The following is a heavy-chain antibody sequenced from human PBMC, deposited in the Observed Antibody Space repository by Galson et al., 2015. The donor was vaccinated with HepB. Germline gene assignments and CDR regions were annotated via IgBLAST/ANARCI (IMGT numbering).Heavy chain of an antibody. Sequence: SCKASGGTFRRYAISWVRQAPAQGLEWMGGIIPMFGTTNYAQKFQGRLTITADESTSTAYMELNSLKSEDTAVFYCARELTAAGPLGSWGQGTLVTVSS. V-gene: IGHV1-69*01. CDR3: ARELTAAGPLGS. J-gene: IGHJ5*02. D-gene: IGHD6-25*01. CDR1: GGTFRRYA. CDR2: IIPMFGTT.